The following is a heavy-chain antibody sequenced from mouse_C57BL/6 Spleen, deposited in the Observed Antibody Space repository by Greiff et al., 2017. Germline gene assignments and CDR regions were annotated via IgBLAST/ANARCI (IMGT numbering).Heavy chain of an antibody. D-gene: IGHD1-1*01. J-gene: IGHJ3*01. Sequence: EVQLQESGGGLVKPGGSLKISCAASGFTFSDYGMHWVRQAPEKGLEWVAYISSGSSTIDYADTVKGRFTIARDNAKNTLFLQMTSLRSEDTAMYYCARRRLRGTWFAYWGQGTLVTVSA. CDR3: ARRRLRGTWFAY. CDR1: GFTFSDYG. V-gene: IGHV5-17*01. CDR2: ISSGSSTI.